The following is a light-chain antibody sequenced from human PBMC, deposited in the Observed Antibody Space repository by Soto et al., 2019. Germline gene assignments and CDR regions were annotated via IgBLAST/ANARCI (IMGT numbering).Light chain of an antibody. CDR3: SAYSSSSTLVV. CDR1: SSDVGAYKY. J-gene: IGLJ1*01. V-gene: IGLV2-14*01. Sequence: QSALTQPASVSGSPGQSITISCTGTSSDVGAYKYVSWYQQHPGKAPKVMIYEVSNRPSGVSNRFSGSKSGNTASLTISGLQAEDEADYFCSAYSSSSTLVVFGTGTKVTVL. CDR2: EVS.